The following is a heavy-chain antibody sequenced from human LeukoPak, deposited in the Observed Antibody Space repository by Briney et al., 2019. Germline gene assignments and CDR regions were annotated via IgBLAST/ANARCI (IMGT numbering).Heavy chain of an antibody. CDR2: MQYDGSIE. CDR3: ARVHNSGSYYYYSYYMDV. V-gene: IGHV3-30*02. CDR1: GFTFSSYD. Sequence: GGSLRLSCAASGFTFSSYDMHWVRQAPGKGLEWVTFMQYDGSIEYYADSVKGRFTISRDNSKNTLYLQMDSLRADDTAVYFCARVHNSGSYYYYSYYMDVWGKGTTVTISS. J-gene: IGHJ6*03. D-gene: IGHD3-10*01.